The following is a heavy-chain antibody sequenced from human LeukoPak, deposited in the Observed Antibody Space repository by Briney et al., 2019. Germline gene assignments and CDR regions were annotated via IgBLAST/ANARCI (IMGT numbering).Heavy chain of an antibody. CDR1: GYTFTSYD. V-gene: IGHV1-8*01. D-gene: IGHD3-3*01. CDR3: ARGLDQSSPFFLEWLNAPDYYYYYMDV. Sequence: PSVMVSCKASGYTFTSYDFNWVRQATGQGLEWMGWMNPSSGNTGLAQKFQGRVTMTRNTSISTAYMELSSLRSEDTAVYYCARGLDQSSPFFLEWLNAPDYYYYYMDVWGKGTTVTVSS. J-gene: IGHJ6*03. CDR2: MNPSSGNT.